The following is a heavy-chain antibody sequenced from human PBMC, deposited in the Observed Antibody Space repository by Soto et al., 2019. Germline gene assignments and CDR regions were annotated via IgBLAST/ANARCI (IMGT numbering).Heavy chain of an antibody. CDR2: IYYSGST. V-gene: IGHV4-59*12. CDR3: ARVPDR. CDR1: GGSFSGYY. Sequence: PSETLSLTCAVYGGSFSGYYWSWIRQPPGKGLEWIGYIYYSGSTYYNPSLKSRVTISVDRSKNQFSLKLSSVTAADTAVYYCARVPDRWGQGTLVTVSS. D-gene: IGHD2-2*01. J-gene: IGHJ5*02.